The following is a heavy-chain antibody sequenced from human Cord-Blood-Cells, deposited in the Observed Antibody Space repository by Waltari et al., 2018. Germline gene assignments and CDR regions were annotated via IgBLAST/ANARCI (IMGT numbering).Heavy chain of an antibody. J-gene: IGHJ4*02. Sequence: QLQLQESGPGLVKPSETLSLTCTVAGGSISSSSYYWGWIRQPPGKGLEWIGSIYYSGSTYYNPSLKSRVTISVDTSKNQFSLKLSSVTAADTAVYYCAKFYSSSLMFDYWGQGTLVTVSS. CDR3: AKFYSSSLMFDY. CDR2: IYYSGST. CDR1: GGSISSSSYY. V-gene: IGHV4-39*01. D-gene: IGHD6-6*01.